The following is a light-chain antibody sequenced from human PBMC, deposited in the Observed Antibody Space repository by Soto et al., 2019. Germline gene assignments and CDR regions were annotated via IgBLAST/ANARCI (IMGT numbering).Light chain of an antibody. CDR1: SSDIGGYNY. CDR3: SSYTSTSTLYV. V-gene: IGLV2-14*01. Sequence: QSALTQPASVSGSPGQSITISCTGASSDIGGYNYVSWYQQHPGKAPKLMIYEVSNRPSGVSNRFSGSKSDNTASLTISGLQAEDEADYYCSSYTSTSTLYVFGTGTKVTV. J-gene: IGLJ1*01. CDR2: EVS.